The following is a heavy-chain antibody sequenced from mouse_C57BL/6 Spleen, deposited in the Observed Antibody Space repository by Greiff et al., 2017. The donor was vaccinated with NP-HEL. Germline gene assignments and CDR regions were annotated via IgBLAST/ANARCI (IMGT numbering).Heavy chain of an antibody. CDR1: GYAFSSSW. Sequence: QVQLQQSGPELVKPGASVKISCKASGYAFSSSWMNWVKQRPGKGLEWIGRIYPGDGDTNYNGKFKGKATLTADKSSSTAYMQLSSLTSEDSAVYFCARSGTGGFFDYWGQGTTLTVSS. J-gene: IGHJ2*01. CDR3: ARSGTGGFFDY. CDR2: IYPGDGDT. V-gene: IGHV1-82*01. D-gene: IGHD3-2*02.